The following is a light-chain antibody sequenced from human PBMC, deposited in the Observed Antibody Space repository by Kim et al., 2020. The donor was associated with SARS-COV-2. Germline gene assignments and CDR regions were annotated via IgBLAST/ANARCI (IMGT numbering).Light chain of an antibody. CDR3: NSRSRSVTEIV. CDR2: GNN. Sequence: SSELTQDPAVSVALGQTVKITCQGDILRIYYPSWFQQKPGQAPILVLYGNNYRPSGIPDRFSASSSCPTASLILTGAQAEDEADYYCNSRSRSVTEIVFG. CDR1: ILRIYY. V-gene: IGLV3-19*01. J-gene: IGLJ2*01.